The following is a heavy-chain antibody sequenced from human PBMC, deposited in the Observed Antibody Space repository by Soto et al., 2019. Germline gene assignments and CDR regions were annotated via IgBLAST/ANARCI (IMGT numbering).Heavy chain of an antibody. J-gene: IGHJ3*01. V-gene: IGHV3-73*01. CDR3: TRQDPVNVVENEAYDF. CDR2: TRSRSNNYAT. Sequence: EVQLVESGGGLVQPGGSLKLSCAASGFTFSDSAMHWVRQAPGKGLEWVGRTRSRSNNYATEYGASVKGRFTISRDASKKTVYLQMNGLKTEDTAMYYCTRQDPVNVVENEAYDFWGQGTMVTVSS. D-gene: IGHD2-15*01. CDR1: GFTFSDSA.